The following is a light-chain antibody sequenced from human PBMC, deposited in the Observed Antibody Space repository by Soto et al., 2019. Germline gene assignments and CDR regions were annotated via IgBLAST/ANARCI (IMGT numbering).Light chain of an antibody. CDR3: QQRSNWPPIT. CDR1: QSVSSN. Sequence: EIVMTQSPSTLSVSPGERATFSCRASQSVSSNLAWYQQKPGQAPRLLIYGASIRATGIPARFSGSGSGTEFTLTISRLEPEDFAVYYCQQRSNWPPITFGQGTRLEIK. CDR2: GAS. V-gene: IGKV3-15*01. J-gene: IGKJ5*01.